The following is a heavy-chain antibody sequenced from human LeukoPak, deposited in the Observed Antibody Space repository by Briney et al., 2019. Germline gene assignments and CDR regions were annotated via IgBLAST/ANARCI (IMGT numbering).Heavy chain of an antibody. CDR3: TTSPAAIAYYYYYYMDV. CDR2: IKSKTDGGTT. J-gene: IGHJ6*03. CDR1: GFTFSNAW. D-gene: IGHD2-2*01. V-gene: IGHV3-15*01. Sequence: GGSLRLSCAASGFTFSNAWMSWVRQAPGKGLEWVGRIKSKTDGGTTDYAAPVKGRFTISRDGSKNTLYLQMNSLKTEDTAVYYCTTSPAAIAYYYYYYMDVWGKGTTVTVSS.